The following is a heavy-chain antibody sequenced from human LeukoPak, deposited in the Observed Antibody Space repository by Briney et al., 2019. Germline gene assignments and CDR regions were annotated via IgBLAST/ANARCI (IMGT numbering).Heavy chain of an antibody. CDR2: ISGSGGST. J-gene: IGHJ6*03. Sequence: PGGSLRLSCAASGFTFSSYAMSWVRQAPGKGLERVSAISGSGGSTYYADSVKGRFTISRDNSKNTLYLQMNSLRAEDTAVYYCARDPPAVGGAGSYYYYYMDVWGKGTTVTVSS. CDR1: GFTFSSYA. V-gene: IGHV3-23*01. D-gene: IGHD3-10*01. CDR3: ARDPPAVGGAGSYYYYYMDV.